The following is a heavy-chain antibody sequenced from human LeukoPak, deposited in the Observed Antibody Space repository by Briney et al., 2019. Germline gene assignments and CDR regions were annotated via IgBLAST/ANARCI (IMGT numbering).Heavy chain of an antibody. V-gene: IGHV3-23*01. Sequence: GGSLTLSCAASGFTLSSYAMSWVRQAPGKGLEWVSAISGSGGSTYYACSVKGRFTISRDNSKNTLYLQMNSLRAEDTAVYYCAKSTVGATRYFDYWGQGTLVTVSS. D-gene: IGHD1-26*01. CDR1: GFTLSSYA. CDR2: ISGSGGST. J-gene: IGHJ4*02. CDR3: AKSTVGATRYFDY.